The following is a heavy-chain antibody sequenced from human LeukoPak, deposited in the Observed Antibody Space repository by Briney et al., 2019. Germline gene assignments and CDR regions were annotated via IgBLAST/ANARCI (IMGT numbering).Heavy chain of an antibody. CDR3: AREGRFWNGYYFDY. V-gene: IGHV4-30-2*01. D-gene: IGHD3-3*01. CDR1: GGSFSDYY. J-gene: IGHJ4*02. CDR2: IYHSGNT. Sequence: SETLSLTCAVSGGSFSDYYWSWIRQPPGKGLEWIGYIYHSGNTYYSPSLKSRVTLSVDRSKNQFSLNLTSVTAADTAVYYCAREGRFWNGYYFDYWGQGTLVTVSS.